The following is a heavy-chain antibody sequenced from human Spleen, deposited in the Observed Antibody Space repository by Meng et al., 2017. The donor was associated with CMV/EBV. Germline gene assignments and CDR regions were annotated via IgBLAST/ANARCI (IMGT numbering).Heavy chain of an antibody. CDR3: ARDRGFNYEVREEGH. D-gene: IGHD5-18*01. V-gene: IGHV3-11*04. Sequence: GESLKISCAASGFTVSSNYMSWVRQAPGKGLEWVSYISGSGGTIHYADSVKGRFTISRDNAKNSLHLQMNSLRVEDTAVYYCARDRGFNYEVREEGHWGQGTLVTVSS. CDR1: GFTVSSNY. J-gene: IGHJ4*02. CDR2: ISGSGGTI.